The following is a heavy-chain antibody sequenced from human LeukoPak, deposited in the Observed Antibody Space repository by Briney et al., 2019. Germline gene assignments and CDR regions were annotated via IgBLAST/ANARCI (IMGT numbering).Heavy chain of an antibody. Sequence: GGSLRLSCAASGFTFSSNAMTWVRQAPGKGLEWVSAIHGSDDNTHYADSVKGRFTISRDNAKNSRYLQMNSLRAEDTAVYYCAELGITMIGGVWGKGTTVTISS. CDR3: AELGITMIGGV. J-gene: IGHJ6*04. V-gene: IGHV3-23*01. CDR2: IHGSDDNT. D-gene: IGHD3-10*02. CDR1: GFTFSSNA.